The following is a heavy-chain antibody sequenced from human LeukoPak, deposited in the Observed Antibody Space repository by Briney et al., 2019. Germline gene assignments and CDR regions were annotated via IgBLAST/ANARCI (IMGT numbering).Heavy chain of an antibody. CDR3: ARVLHDYGENNWFDP. V-gene: IGHV4-61*08. Sequence: PSQTLSLTCTVSGDSISSGDYYWSWIRQPPGKGLEWIGYIYYSGSTNYNPSLKSRVTISVDTSKNQFSLKLSSVTAADTAVYYCARVLHDYGENNWFDPWGQGTLVTVSS. CDR1: GDSISSGDYY. CDR2: IYYSGST. D-gene: IGHD4-17*01. J-gene: IGHJ5*02.